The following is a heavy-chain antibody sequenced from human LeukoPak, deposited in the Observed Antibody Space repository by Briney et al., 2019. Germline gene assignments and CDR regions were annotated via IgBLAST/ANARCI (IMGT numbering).Heavy chain of an antibody. CDR2: IKEDGSEK. V-gene: IGHV3-7*01. CDR1: GFSFSSYW. D-gene: IGHD3-22*01. CDR3: ARKDSSPRPFDY. Sequence: PGGSLRLSCAASGFSFSSYWMSWVRQAPGKGLEWVANIKEDGSEKNYVDSVKGRFTISRDNAKNSLHLQMNSLRAEDTAVYYCARKDSSPRPFDYWGQGTLVTVSS. J-gene: IGHJ4*02.